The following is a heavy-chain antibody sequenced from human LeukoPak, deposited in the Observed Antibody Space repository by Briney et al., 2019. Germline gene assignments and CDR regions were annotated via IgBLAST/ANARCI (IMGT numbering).Heavy chain of an antibody. V-gene: IGHV1-69*13. Sequence: SVKVSCKASGGTFSSYAISWVRQAPGQGLEWMGGIIPIFGTANYAQKFQGRVTITADESTSTAYMELSSLRSEDTAVYYCARVMVRGVMLYYYMDVWGKGTTVTVSS. CDR1: GGTFSSYA. CDR2: IIPIFGTA. J-gene: IGHJ6*03. CDR3: ARVMVRGVMLYYYMDV. D-gene: IGHD3-10*01.